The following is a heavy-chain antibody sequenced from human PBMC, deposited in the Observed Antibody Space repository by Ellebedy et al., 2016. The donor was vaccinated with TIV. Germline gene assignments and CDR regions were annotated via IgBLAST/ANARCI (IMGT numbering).Heavy chain of an antibody. CDR3: TQDEGQWQFDS. Sequence: SETLSLTCAVSGGSVSSSTHYWGWVRQPPGGGLERIGSIHYSGTTFYNPSLKNRLTISVDTSNNHYSLRLTSVTAADTAIYYCTQDEGQWQFDSWGQGMQVTVSA. J-gene: IGHJ4*02. D-gene: IGHD6-19*01. V-gene: IGHV4-39*07. CDR2: IHYSGTT. CDR1: GGSVSSSTHY.